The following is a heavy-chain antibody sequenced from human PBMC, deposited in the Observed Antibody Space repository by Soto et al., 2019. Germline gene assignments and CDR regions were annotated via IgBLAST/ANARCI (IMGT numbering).Heavy chain of an antibody. Sequence: QLQLQESGSGLVKPSQTLSLTCAVSGGSISSGGYSWSWIRQPPGKGLEWIGYIYHSGSTYYNPPLKSRVTXXVXRXXNQFSLKLSSVTAADTAVYYCARVVTKKHGEWFDPWGQGTLVTVSS. J-gene: IGHJ5*02. CDR3: ARVVTKKHGEWFDP. CDR2: IYHSGST. V-gene: IGHV4-30-2*01. CDR1: GGSISSGGYS. D-gene: IGHD3-10*01.